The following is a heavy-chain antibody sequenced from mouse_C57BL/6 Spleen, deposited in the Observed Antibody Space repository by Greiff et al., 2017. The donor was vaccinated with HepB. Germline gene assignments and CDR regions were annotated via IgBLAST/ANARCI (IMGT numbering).Heavy chain of an antibody. CDR1: GFTFSDYY. CDR2: INYDGSST. D-gene: IGHD1-1*01. J-gene: IGHJ4*01. Sequence: EVKVVESEGGLVQPGSSMKLSCTASGFTFSDYYMAWVRQVPEKGLEWVANINYDGSSTYYLDSLKSRFIISRDNAKNILYLQMSSLKSEDTATYYCAREDYGSNYAMDYWGQGTSVTVSS. CDR3: AREDYGSNYAMDY. V-gene: IGHV5-16*01.